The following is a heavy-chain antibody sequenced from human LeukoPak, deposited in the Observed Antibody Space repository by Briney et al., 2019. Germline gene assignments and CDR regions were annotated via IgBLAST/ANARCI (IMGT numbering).Heavy chain of an antibody. J-gene: IGHJ6*02. Sequence: GGSLRLSCAASGFTFSSYGMHWVRQAPGKGLEWVAVISYDGSNKYYADSVKGRFTISRDNSKNTLYLQMNSLRAEDTAVYYCAKEGGHGYGDYYSMDVWGQGTTVTVSS. D-gene: IGHD4-17*01. CDR3: AKEGGHGYGDYYSMDV. CDR1: GFTFSSYG. V-gene: IGHV3-30*18. CDR2: ISYDGSNK.